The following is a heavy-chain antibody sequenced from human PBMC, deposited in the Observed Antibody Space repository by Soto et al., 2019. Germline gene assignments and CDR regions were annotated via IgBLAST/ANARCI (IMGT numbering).Heavy chain of an antibody. CDR1: GYTFTSYG. Sequence: GASVKVSCKASGYTFTSYGISWVRQAPGQGLEWMGWISAYNGNTNYAQKLQGRVTMTTDTSTSTAYMELRSLRSDDTAVYYCASPKLVGIAVAGNFDYWGQGTLVTSPQ. V-gene: IGHV1-18*01. D-gene: IGHD6-19*01. CDR2: ISAYNGNT. CDR3: ASPKLVGIAVAGNFDY. J-gene: IGHJ4*02.